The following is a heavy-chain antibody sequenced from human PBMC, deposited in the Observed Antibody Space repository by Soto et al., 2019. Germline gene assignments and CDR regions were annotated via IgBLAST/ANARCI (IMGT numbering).Heavy chain of an antibody. CDR1: GDSVSGNSAA. CDR3: ARECPYYGSSESYLDD. D-gene: IGHD3-16*01. V-gene: IGHV6-1*01. CDR2: TYSSSRGYN. J-gene: IGHJ4*02. Sequence: PSQPLALTCALSGDSVSGNSAAWNWIMQSPSRGLEWLGRTYSSSRGYNYYAVSVKSRITVTPDTSKNQFSLHLNSVTPEDTAVYYCARECPYYGSSESYLDDWAEGALVPVSS.